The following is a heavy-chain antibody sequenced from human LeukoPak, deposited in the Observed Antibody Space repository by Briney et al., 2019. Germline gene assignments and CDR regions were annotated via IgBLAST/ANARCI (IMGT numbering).Heavy chain of an antibody. Sequence: GGSLRLSCAASGFTFSSYAMSWVRQAPGKGLEWVSAISGSGGSTYYADSVKGRFTIYRDNSKNTLYLQMNSLRAEDTAVYYSAKRIAARPVFYYMDVWGKGTTVTVSS. CDR2: ISGSGGST. D-gene: IGHD6-6*01. V-gene: IGHV3-23*01. J-gene: IGHJ6*03. CDR3: AKRIAARPVFYYMDV. CDR1: GFTFSSYA.